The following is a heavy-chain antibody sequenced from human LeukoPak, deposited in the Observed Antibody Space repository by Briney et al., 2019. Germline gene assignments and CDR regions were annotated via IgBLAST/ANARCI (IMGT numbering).Heavy chain of an antibody. CDR2: ISYNSGSL. CDR1: GFTFSGFA. Sequence: GGSLRLSCAASGFTFSGFAMSWVRQTPGKGLEWVAGISYNSGSLGYADSVKGRFTISRDNGKQSLFLQMNSLRPEDTAVYFCAKVGAVSLESWGQGTLVTVSP. J-gene: IGHJ4*02. D-gene: IGHD6-19*01. CDR3: AKVGAVSLES. V-gene: IGHV3-9*01.